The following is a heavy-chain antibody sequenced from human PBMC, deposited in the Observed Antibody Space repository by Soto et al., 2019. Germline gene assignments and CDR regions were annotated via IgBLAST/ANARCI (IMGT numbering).Heavy chain of an antibody. CDR1: GYSFTYYH. CDR3: ARGDSTDCSNGVCSFFYNHGMDV. V-gene: IGHV1-2*04. D-gene: IGHD2-8*01. Sequence: ASVKVSCKASGYSFTYYHIHWVRQAPGQGLEWLGRINPKSGGTSTAQKFQGWVTMTTDTSISTASMELTRLTSDDTAIYYCARGDSTDCSNGVCSFFYNHGMDVWGQGTTVTVSS. CDR2: INPKSGGT. J-gene: IGHJ6*02.